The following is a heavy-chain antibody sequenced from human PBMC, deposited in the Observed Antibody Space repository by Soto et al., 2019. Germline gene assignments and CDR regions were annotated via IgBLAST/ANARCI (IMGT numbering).Heavy chain of an antibody. CDR3: AKHKGSRYASDF. V-gene: IGHV3-23*01. J-gene: IGHJ4*02. CDR2: ISLDYST. CDR1: GFTFSTSA. D-gene: IGHD3-16*01. Sequence: EVHLLESGGDLVQPGGSLRLSCAGTGFTFSTSAMTWVRQAPGRGLEWVSHISLDYSTYYADFVKGRFTVSRDNSKNTLHLQMRSLRAEDTAVYYCAKHKGSRYASDFWGQGTLVTVSP.